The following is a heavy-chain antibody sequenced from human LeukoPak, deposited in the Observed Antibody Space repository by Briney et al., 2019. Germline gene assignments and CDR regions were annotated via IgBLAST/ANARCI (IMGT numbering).Heavy chain of an antibody. V-gene: IGHV1-2*02. D-gene: IGHD2-15*01. Sequence: ASVKVSCKASGYTFTGYYMHWVRQAPGQGLEWMGWINPNSGGTNYAQKFQGRVTMTRDTSISTAYMELSRLRSDDTAVYYCAREDVESSGGSFDYWGQGTLVTVSS. J-gene: IGHJ4*02. CDR1: GYTFTGYY. CDR2: INPNSGGT. CDR3: AREDVESSGGSFDY.